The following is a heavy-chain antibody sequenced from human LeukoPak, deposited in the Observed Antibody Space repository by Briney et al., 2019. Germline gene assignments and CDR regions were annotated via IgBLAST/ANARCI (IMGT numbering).Heavy chain of an antibody. CDR2: ISGSGGST. CDR3: AKDTYYYDSSGYYGDAFDI. Sequence: GGSLRLSGAASGFTFSSYAMSWVRQAPRKGLEWVAAISGSGGSTYYADSVKGGFTVSRDNSKNTLYLQMNSLRAEDTAVYYCAKDTYYYDSSGYYGDAFDIWGQGTMVTVSS. D-gene: IGHD3-22*01. J-gene: IGHJ3*02. V-gene: IGHV3-23*01. CDR1: GFTFSSYA.